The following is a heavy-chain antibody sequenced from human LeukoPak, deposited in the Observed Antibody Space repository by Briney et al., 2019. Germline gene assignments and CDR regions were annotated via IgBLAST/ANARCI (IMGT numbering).Heavy chain of an antibody. CDR3: AKVGNNALDV. CDR2: IFSGGGK. CDR1: GFTVSSRY. Sequence: GGSQGLSCAASGFTVSSRYMNWVRQAPGKGLEWVSLIFSGGGKYDADSVKGRFNISRDNSKNTLFLQMNALRAEDTAIYYCAKVGNNALDVWGQGTMVTVSS. J-gene: IGHJ3*01. V-gene: IGHV3-53*01. D-gene: IGHD1-26*01.